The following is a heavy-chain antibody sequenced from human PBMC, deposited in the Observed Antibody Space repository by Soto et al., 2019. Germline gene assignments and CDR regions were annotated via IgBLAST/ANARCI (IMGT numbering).Heavy chain of an antibody. CDR1: GFTFSSYG. CDR3: VRAVAATRTRGIFDY. Sequence: QEQLVESGGGVVQPGRSLRLSCAASGFTFSSYGMHWVRQAPGKGLEWVAVISYDGSNKYYADSVKGRFTISRDNSKNTLYLQMNSLRAEDTAVYYCVRAVAATRTRGIFDYWGQGTLVTVSS. V-gene: IGHV3-30*03. CDR2: ISYDGSNK. D-gene: IGHD2-15*01. J-gene: IGHJ4*02.